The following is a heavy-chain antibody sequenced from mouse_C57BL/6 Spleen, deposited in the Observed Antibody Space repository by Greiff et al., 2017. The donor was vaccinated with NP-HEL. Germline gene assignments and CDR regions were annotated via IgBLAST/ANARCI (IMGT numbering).Heavy chain of an antibody. Sequence: QVQLKQSGAELARPGASVKLSCKASGYTFTSYGISWVKQRTGQGLEWIGEIYPRSGNTYYNEKFKGKATLTADKSSSTAYMELRSLTSEDSAVYFCAREETDYYGSDYWGQGTTLTVSS. D-gene: IGHD1-1*01. CDR2: IYPRSGNT. CDR1: GYTFTSYG. CDR3: AREETDYYGSDY. V-gene: IGHV1-81*01. J-gene: IGHJ2*01.